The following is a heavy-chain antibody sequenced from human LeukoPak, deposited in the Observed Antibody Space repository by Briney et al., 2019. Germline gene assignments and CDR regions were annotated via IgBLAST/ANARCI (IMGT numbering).Heavy chain of an antibody. CDR2: IYPGDSDT. CDR3: ARPLDHYYDSSGYYFDAFDI. CDR1: GYSFTSYW. D-gene: IGHD3-22*01. Sequence: GESLKISCKGSGYSFTSYWIGWVRQMPGKGLEWMGIIYPGDSDTRYSPSFQGQVTISADKSISTAYLQWSSLKASDTAMYYCARPLDHYYDSSGYYFDAFDIWGQGTMVTVSS. J-gene: IGHJ3*02. V-gene: IGHV5-51*01.